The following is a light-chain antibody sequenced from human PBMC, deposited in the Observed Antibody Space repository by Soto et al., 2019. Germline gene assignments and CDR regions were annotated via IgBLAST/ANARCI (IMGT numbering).Light chain of an antibody. Sequence: IVMTQSPATLSVSPGERATLSCRASQSVSSYVAWYQQKPGQAPRLLIYDASNRATGIPARFSGSGSGTDFTLTISSLEPEDFAVYYCQQRSNWPGFGQGTRLEIK. CDR2: DAS. V-gene: IGKV3-11*01. CDR3: QQRSNWPG. CDR1: QSVSSY. J-gene: IGKJ5*01.